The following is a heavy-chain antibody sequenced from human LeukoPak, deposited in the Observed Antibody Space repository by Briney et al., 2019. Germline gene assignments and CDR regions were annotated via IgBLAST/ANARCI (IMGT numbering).Heavy chain of an antibody. V-gene: IGHV3-21*01. CDR2: LSVSSNYI. Sequence: GGSLRLSCAASGFNFSSYTMNWFRQAPGKGLEWVSSLSVSSNYIYYADSMKGRFTISRDNAKNSLYLQMNSLRGEDTAVYYCARVVVVAAPGNDYYYGMDVWGQGATVTVSS. D-gene: IGHD2-15*01. CDR1: GFNFSSYT. J-gene: IGHJ6*02. CDR3: ARVVVVAAPGNDYYYGMDV.